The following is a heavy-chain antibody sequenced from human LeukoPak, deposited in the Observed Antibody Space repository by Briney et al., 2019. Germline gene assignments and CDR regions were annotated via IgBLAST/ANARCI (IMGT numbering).Heavy chain of an antibody. Sequence: SETLSLTCTVSGGSISSSSYYWGWIRQPPGKGLEWIGSIYYSGSTYYNPSLKSRVTISVDTSKNQFSLKLSSVTAADTAVYYCATRRLAPRRFDPWGQGTLVTVSS. D-gene: IGHD6-19*01. CDR2: IYYSGST. CDR3: ATRRLAPRRFDP. J-gene: IGHJ5*02. V-gene: IGHV4-39*01. CDR1: GGSISSSSYY.